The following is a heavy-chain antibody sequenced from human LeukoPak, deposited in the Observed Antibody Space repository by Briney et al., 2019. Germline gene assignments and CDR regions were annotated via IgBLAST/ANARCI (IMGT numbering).Heavy chain of an antibody. Sequence: PSETLSLTCTVSGYSISSGYYWGWIRQPPGKGLEWIGTIYHSGSTYYNPSFKSRVTISADTSKNQFSLKMRSVTDEDTALYYCARGDAAMAPWGQGTLVTVSS. CDR1: GYSISSGYY. CDR3: ARGDAAMAP. CDR2: IYHSGST. D-gene: IGHD5-18*01. J-gene: IGHJ5*02. V-gene: IGHV4-38-2*02.